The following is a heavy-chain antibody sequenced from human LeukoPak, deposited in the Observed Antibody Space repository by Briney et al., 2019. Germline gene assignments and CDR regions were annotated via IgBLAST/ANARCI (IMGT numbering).Heavy chain of an antibody. D-gene: IGHD6-6*01. CDR3: ARKRPPSRIAARPGYYYYMDV. CDR2: INHSGST. V-gene: IGHV4-34*01. J-gene: IGHJ6*03. CDR1: GGSFSGYY. Sequence: SETLSLTCAVYGGSFSGYYWSWIRQPPGKGLEWIGEINHSGSTNYNPSLKSRVTISVDTSKNQFSLKLSSVTAADTAVYYCARKRPPSRIAARPGYYYYMDVWGKGTTVTVSS.